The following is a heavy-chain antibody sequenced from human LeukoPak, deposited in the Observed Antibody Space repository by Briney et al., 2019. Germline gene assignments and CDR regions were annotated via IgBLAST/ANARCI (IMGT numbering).Heavy chain of an antibody. CDR2: ISSSRSTI. V-gene: IGHV3-48*01. J-gene: IGHJ3*02. D-gene: IGHD6-13*01. CDR1: GFTLSSYS. Sequence: GGSLRLSCAASGFTLSSYSMKWVRQAQGRGLEWVSYISSSRSTIYYAHSVKGRFTISSDNANHPLYLQMNSLRAEDTAVYYCAKEISIAAAVVAAPNDAFDIWGQGTMVTVSS. CDR3: AKEISIAAAVVAAPNDAFDI.